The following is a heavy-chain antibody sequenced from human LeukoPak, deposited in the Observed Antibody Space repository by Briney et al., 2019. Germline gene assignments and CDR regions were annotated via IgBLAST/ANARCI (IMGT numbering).Heavy chain of an antibody. CDR1: GGSISSSSYY. CDR3: ARFMITFGGVIVDSFDY. CDR2: IYYSGST. V-gene: IGHV4-39*01. D-gene: IGHD3-16*02. J-gene: IGHJ4*02. Sequence: SETLSLTCTVSGGSISSSSYYWGWIRQPPGKGLEWIGSIYYSGSTYYNPSLKSRVTISVDTSKNQFSLKLSSVTAADTAVYYCARFMITFGGVIVDSFDYWGQGTLVTVSS.